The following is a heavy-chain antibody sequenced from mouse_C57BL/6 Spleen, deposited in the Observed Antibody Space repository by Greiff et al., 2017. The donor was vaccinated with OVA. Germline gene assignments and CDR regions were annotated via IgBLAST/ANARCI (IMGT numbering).Heavy chain of an antibody. Sequence: QVQLQQPGAELVRPGSSVKLSCKASGYTFTSYWMHWVKQRPIQGLEWIGNIDPSDSETHYNQKFKDKATLTVDKSSSTAYMQLSSLTSEDSAVYYCARRRDYLYFDVWGTGTTVTVSS. D-gene: IGHD5-5*01. CDR3: ARRRDYLYFDV. CDR1: GYTFTSYW. V-gene: IGHV1-52*01. J-gene: IGHJ1*03. CDR2: IDPSDSET.